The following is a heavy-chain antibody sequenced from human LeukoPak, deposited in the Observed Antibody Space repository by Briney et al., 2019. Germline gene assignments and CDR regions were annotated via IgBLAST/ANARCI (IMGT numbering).Heavy chain of an antibody. CDR1: GGTFSSYA. CDR3: ARDAGSITMVRGVMKGFDP. Sequence: SVKLSCKASGGTFSSYAISWVRQAPGQGLEWMGGIIPIFGTANYAQKFQGRATITADESTSTAYMELSSLRSEDTAVYYCARDAGSITMVRGVMKGFDPWGQGTLVTVSS. V-gene: IGHV1-69*13. CDR2: IIPIFGTA. D-gene: IGHD3-10*01. J-gene: IGHJ5*02.